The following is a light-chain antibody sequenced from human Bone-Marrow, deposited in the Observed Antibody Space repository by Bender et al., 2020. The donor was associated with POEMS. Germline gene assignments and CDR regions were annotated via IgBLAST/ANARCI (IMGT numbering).Light chain of an antibody. CDR1: NLRGQS. Sequence: SYVLTQPPSVSVAPGETARITCGGNNLRGQSVHWYQQRPVQAPVLVFSDDSDRPSGIPERFSASNSGNTATLTISGVEAGDEADYYCQVWDTTSDRRVFGGGTKLTVL. V-gene: IGLV3-21*02. CDR2: DDS. J-gene: IGLJ3*02. CDR3: QVWDTTSDRRV.